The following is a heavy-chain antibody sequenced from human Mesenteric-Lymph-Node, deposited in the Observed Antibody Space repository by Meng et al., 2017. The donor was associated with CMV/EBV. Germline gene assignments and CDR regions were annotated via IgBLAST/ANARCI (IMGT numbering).Heavy chain of an antibody. D-gene: IGHD3-3*01. J-gene: IGHJ4*02. Sequence: GSLRLSCTVSGGSISRSSYYWGWIRQTPGKGLEWIGNIYYSGSTNYNPSLKSRVTISVDTSKNQFSLKLSSVTAADTAVYYCAGLSGYRGAVDYWGQGTLVTVSS. CDR1: GGSISRSSYY. CDR2: IYYSGST. CDR3: AGLSGYRGAVDY. V-gene: IGHV4-39*07.